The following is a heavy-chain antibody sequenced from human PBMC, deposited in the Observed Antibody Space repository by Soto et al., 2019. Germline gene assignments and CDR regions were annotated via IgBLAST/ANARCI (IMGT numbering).Heavy chain of an antibody. V-gene: IGHV1-18*01. D-gene: IGHD2-21*01. J-gene: IGHJ6*02. CDR1: GYTFTSYG. CDR2: ISAHNGNT. CDR3: AMVVSIPYYYSAMDV. Sequence: QVQLVQSGAEVKKPGASVKVSCKASGYTFTSYGISWVRQAPGEGLQWMGWISAHNGNTNYAQKLQGRVTMTTDTTTNTAYMELQSLRSDDTAVYYCAMVVSIPYYYSAMDVWGQGTTLTVSS.